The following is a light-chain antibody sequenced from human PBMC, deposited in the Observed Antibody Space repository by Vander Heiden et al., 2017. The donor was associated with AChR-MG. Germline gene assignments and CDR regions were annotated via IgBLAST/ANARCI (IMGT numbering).Light chain of an antibody. J-gene: IGKJ1*01. Sequence: AASTLSGSAGARATLSRRASQSISSELAWYQQTPGQAPRLLIYGASTRATGIPARFSGSGSGTEFTLTISSLQSEDFAVYYCQQYDTWPRTFGQGTKVDI. V-gene: IGKV3-15*01. CDR3: QQYDTWPRT. CDR2: GAS. CDR1: QSISSE.